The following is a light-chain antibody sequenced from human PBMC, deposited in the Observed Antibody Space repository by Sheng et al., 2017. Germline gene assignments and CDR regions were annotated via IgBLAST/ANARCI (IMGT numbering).Light chain of an antibody. CDR2: NAF. CDR1: QSVSYY. J-gene: IGKJ4*01. Sequence: EIVLTQTPATLSLSPGERATLSCRASQSVSYYLGWYQQKPGQAPRLIIYNAFKRATGIPARFSGSGSGTDFTLTISSLDPEDFAVYYCHQRYYWPLTFGGGTKVEIK. CDR3: HQRYYWPLT. V-gene: IGKV3-11*01.